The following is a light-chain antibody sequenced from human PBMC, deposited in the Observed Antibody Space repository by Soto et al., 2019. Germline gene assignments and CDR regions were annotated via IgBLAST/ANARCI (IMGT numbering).Light chain of an antibody. CDR3: ASWDDRLGAVI. V-gene: IGLV1-47*02. CDR2: SNN. Sequence: QSVLTQPHSASVTPGQSVCTPCSVSGSNIGETIYACWYQKLPGAAPKLLMHSNNLRPSGVPERISGSKSGTSASLAISGLRSEDEAVYYCASWDDRLGAVIFGGGTKLTVL. J-gene: IGLJ2*01. CDR1: GSNIGETIY.